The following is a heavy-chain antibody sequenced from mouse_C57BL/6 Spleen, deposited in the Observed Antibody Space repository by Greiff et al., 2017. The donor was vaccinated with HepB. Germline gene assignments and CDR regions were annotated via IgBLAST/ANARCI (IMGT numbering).Heavy chain of an antibody. CDR1: GFSLTSYG. D-gene: IGHD4-1*01. CDR3: AKIRGETGTGYFDY. Sequence: VKLVESGPGLVAPSQSLSITCTVSGFSLTSYGVSWVRQPPGKGLEWLGVIRGDGSTNYHSALISRLSISKDNSKSQVFLKLNSLQTDDTATYYCAKIRGETGTGYFDYWGQGTTLTVSS. J-gene: IGHJ2*01. CDR2: IRGDGST. V-gene: IGHV2-3*01.